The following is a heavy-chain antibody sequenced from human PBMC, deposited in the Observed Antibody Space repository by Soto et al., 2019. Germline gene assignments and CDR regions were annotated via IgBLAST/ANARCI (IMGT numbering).Heavy chain of an antibody. CDR1: GFSLSTSGVG. V-gene: IGHV2-5*02. D-gene: IGHD3-10*01. CDR2: IYWDDDK. J-gene: IGHJ4*02. CDR3: ARDMVQGVILYYFDY. Sequence: QITLKESGPTLVKPTQTLTLTCTFSGFSLSTSGVGVGWIRQPPGKALEWLALIYWDDDKRYSPSLKSRLTITKDTSKNQVVLTMTNMDPVDTATYYCARDMVQGVILYYFDYWGQGTLVTVSS.